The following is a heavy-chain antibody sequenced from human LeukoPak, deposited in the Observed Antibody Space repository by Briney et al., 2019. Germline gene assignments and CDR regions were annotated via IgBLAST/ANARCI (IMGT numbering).Heavy chain of an antibody. Sequence: ASVKVSCKASGYTFTGYYMHWVRQAPGQGPEFMGWINPSSGDTRYAQKFQGRVTVTRDTIISTAYMELSSLTSDDTAVYYCARDPRGTYDYWGQGSLVTVSS. J-gene: IGHJ4*02. V-gene: IGHV1-2*02. CDR2: INPSSGDT. D-gene: IGHD5-12*01. CDR3: ARDPRGTYDY. CDR1: GYTFTGYY.